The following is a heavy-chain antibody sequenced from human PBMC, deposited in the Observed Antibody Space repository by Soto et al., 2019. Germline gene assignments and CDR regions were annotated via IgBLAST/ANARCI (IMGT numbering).Heavy chain of an antibody. Sequence: ASVKVSCKASGYTFTSYDINWVRQATGQGLEWMGWMNPNSGNTGYAQKFQGRVTMTRNTSISTAYMELSSLRSEDTSVYYCARHCSSSWYLQNYYYYGMDVWGQGTTVTVSS. CDR2: MNPNSGNT. CDR3: ARHCSSSWYLQNYYYYGMDV. J-gene: IGHJ6*02. CDR1: GYTFTSYD. V-gene: IGHV1-8*01. D-gene: IGHD6-13*01.